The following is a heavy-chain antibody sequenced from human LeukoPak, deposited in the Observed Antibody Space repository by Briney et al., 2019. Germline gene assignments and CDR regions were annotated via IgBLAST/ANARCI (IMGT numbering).Heavy chain of an antibody. CDR2: IKQDGSEK. V-gene: IGHV3-7*03. J-gene: IGHJ4*02. Sequence: PGGSLRLSCAASGFTFSSYWMSWVRQAPGKGLEWVANIKQDGSEKYYVDSVKGRFTISRDNAKNSLYLQMNSLRAEDTAVYYCARDQHSSSWSFDYWGQGTLVTVSS. CDR1: GFTFSSYW. CDR3: ARDQHSSSWSFDY. D-gene: IGHD6-13*01.